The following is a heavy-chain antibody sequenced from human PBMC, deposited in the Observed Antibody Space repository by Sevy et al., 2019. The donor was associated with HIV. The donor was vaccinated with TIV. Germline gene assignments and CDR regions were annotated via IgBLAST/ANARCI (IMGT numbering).Heavy chain of an antibody. V-gene: IGHV6-1*01. CDR3: AREDRGGYDWDYYYGMDV. CDR2: TYYRSKWYN. Sequence: SQTLSLTCAISGDSVSSNSAAWNWIRQSPSRGLEWLGRTYYRSKWYNDYAVSVKSRITINPDTSKNQFSLQLDSVTPEDTAVYYCAREDRGGYDWDYYYGMDVWGQGTTVTVSS. CDR1: GDSVSSNSAA. J-gene: IGHJ6*02. D-gene: IGHD5-12*01.